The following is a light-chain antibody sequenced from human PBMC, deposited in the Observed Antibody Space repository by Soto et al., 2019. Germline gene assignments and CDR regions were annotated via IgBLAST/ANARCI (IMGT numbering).Light chain of an antibody. CDR2: GAS. J-gene: IGKJ5*01. CDR3: QQYNNWPPIT. Sequence: EIVMTQSPATLSVSPGERATLSCRASRTVSINLAWYQQKPGQAPGLLVYGASSRATGVPARFTGSGSGTEFTLTISRLQPEDFALYYCQQYNNWPPITFGQGTRLEIK. CDR1: RTVSIN. V-gene: IGKV3-15*01.